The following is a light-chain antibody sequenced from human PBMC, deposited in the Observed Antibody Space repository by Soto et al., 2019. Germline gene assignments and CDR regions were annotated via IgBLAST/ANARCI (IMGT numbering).Light chain of an antibody. CDR1: QSISGW. CDR2: KAS. V-gene: IGKV1-5*03. J-gene: IGKJ1*01. CDR3: QQYNSYST. Sequence: DIQMTQSPSTLSASVGDRVTIICRASQSISGWLAWYQQKPGKAPKLLIYKASSLESGVPSRFSGSGSGTAFTLTISRLPPDDFATYYCQQYNSYSTFGQGTKVEI.